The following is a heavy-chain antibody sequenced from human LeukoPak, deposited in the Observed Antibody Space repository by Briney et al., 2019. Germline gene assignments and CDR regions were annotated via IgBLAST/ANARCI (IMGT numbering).Heavy chain of an antibody. Sequence: SETLSLTCTVSGGSISSYYWSWIRQPPGKGLEWIGYIYYSGSANYNPSLKSRVTISVDTSKNQFSLKLTSVTAADTAVYYCARQTGSGLFILPGGQGTLVTVSS. CDR2: IYYSGSA. CDR3: ARQTGSGLFILP. V-gene: IGHV4-59*08. J-gene: IGHJ4*02. D-gene: IGHD3/OR15-3a*01. CDR1: GGSISSYY.